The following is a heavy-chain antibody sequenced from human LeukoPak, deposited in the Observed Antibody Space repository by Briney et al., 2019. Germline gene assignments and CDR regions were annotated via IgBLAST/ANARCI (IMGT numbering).Heavy chain of an antibody. D-gene: IGHD5-18*01. CDR3: ARHGSSSWVTPMVTWGYFDY. Sequence: SETLSLTCTVSGYSISSGYYWGWIRQPPGKGLEWIGSIYHSGRTFYNPSLKSRVTISVDTSKNQFSLKLTSVTAADTAVYYCARHGSSSWVTPMVTWGYFDYWVQGTLVTVSS. J-gene: IGHJ4*02. V-gene: IGHV4-38-2*02. CDR2: IYHSGRT. CDR1: GYSISSGYY.